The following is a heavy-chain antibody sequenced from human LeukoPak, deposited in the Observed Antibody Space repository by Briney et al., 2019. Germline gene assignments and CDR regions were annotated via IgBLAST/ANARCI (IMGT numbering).Heavy chain of an antibody. Sequence: KPSETLSLTCAVYGGSFSGYYWSWIRQPPGKGLEWIGEINHSGSTNYNPSLKSRVTISVDTSKNQFSLKLSSVTAADTAVYYCARNFWSGYSYGMDVWGQGTTVTVPS. D-gene: IGHD3-3*01. CDR3: ARNFWSGYSYGMDV. CDR1: GGSFSGYY. V-gene: IGHV4-34*01. J-gene: IGHJ6*02. CDR2: INHSGST.